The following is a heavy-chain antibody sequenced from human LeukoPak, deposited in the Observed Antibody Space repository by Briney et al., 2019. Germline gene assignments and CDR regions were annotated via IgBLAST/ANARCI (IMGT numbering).Heavy chain of an antibody. V-gene: IGHV4-4*07. CDR1: GDSISSYY. CDR3: ARGEGSSWYTWYFDL. Sequence: PSXXLXLTYTVSGDSISSYYWSWIRQPAGKGLEWIGRVYTSGSTNYNPSLKSRVTMSIDTSKNQFSLKLTPVTAADTAVYYCARGEGSSWYTWYFDLWGRGTLVTVSS. J-gene: IGHJ2*01. D-gene: IGHD6-13*01. CDR2: VYTSGST.